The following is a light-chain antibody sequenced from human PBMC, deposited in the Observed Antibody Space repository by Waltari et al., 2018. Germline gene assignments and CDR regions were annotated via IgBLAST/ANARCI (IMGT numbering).Light chain of an antibody. V-gene: IGLV2-14*01. CDR3: SSYTSSSTLV. CDR2: DVR. Sequence: QSALTQPASVSGSPGQSITISCTGTSSDVGGYNYVSWYQQHPGKAPKLMIYDVRNRPSGVSKRFSGSKSGNTASLTISGLQAEDEADYYCSSYTSSSTLVFGGGTKLTVL. J-gene: IGLJ2*01. CDR1: SSDVGGYNY.